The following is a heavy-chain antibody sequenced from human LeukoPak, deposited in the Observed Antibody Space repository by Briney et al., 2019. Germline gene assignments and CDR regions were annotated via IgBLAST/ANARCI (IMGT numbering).Heavy chain of an antibody. Sequence: SVNVSCKASGGTFSSYAISWVRQAPGQGLEWMGGIIPIFGTANYAQKFQGRVTITADESTSTAYMELSSLRSEDTAVYYCASGYCSGGSCYSSYRYFDYWGQGTLVTVSS. V-gene: IGHV1-69*13. D-gene: IGHD2-15*01. CDR1: GGTFSSYA. J-gene: IGHJ4*02. CDR3: ASGYCSGGSCYSSYRYFDY. CDR2: IIPIFGTA.